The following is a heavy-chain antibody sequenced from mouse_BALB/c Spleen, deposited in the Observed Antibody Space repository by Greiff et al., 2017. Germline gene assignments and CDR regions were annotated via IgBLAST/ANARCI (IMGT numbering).Heavy chain of an antibody. Sequence: EVKLVESGGGLVQPGGSLKLSCAASGFTFSSYGMSWVRQTPDKRLELVATINSNGGSTYYPDSVKGRFTISRDNAKNTLYLQMSSLKSEDTAMYYCAREGGSSLYWYFDVWGAGTTVTVPA. CDR3: AREGGSSLYWYFDV. CDR2: INSNGGST. D-gene: IGHD1-1*01. J-gene: IGHJ1*01. V-gene: IGHV5-6-3*01. CDR1: GFTFSSYG.